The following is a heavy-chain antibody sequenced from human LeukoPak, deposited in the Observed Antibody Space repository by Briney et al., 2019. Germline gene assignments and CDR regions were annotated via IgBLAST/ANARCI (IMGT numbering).Heavy chain of an antibody. J-gene: IGHJ4*02. CDR1: GSYW. Sequence: GGSLRLSCAASGSYWMNWAGKAPGKGLVWVSHINSDGSWTSYADSVKGRFTISKDNAKNTVYLQMNNLRAEDTAVYYCVSFYETYWGRGTLVTVSS. V-gene: IGHV3-74*01. D-gene: IGHD2/OR15-2a*01. CDR2: INSDGSWT. CDR3: VSFYETY.